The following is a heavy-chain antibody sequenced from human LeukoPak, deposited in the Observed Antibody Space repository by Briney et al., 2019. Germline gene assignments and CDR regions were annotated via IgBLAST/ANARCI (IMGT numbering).Heavy chain of an antibody. CDR3: ARGVFRGQYSSGWYWNWFDP. J-gene: IGHJ5*02. D-gene: IGHD6-19*01. V-gene: IGHV1-69*15. CDR2: IIPIFGTA. CDR1: GGTFSSYA. Sequence: GSSVKVSCKASGGTFSSYAISWVRQAPGQGLEWMGRIIPIFGTANYAQKFQGRVTTTADESTSTAYMELSSLRSEDTAVYYCARGVFRGQYSSGWYWNWFDPWGQGTLVTVSS.